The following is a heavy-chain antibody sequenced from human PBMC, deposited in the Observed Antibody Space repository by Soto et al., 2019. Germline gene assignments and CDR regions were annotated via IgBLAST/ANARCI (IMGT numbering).Heavy chain of an antibody. CDR3: ARGDFDVGYTFATFDY. Sequence: PSETLSLTCTVSGGSISSYYWNWIRQPPGKGLEWIGYIYYSGSTNYNPSLKSRVIISIDTSKNQFSLILNSLTAADTAVYYCARGDFDVGYTFATFDYWGQGTLVTVSS. V-gene: IGHV4-59*01. J-gene: IGHJ4*02. CDR1: GGSISSYY. CDR2: IYYSGST. D-gene: IGHD5-12*01.